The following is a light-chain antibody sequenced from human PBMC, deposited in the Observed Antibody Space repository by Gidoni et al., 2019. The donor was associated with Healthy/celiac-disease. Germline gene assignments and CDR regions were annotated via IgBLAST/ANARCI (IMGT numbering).Light chain of an antibody. CDR2: KSS. Sequence: DIQITQSPSTLSASVGDSVTITCRASQSISSWWEWYQQKQGKAPKLLIYKSSRLESGVPSRFSGSGSGTEFNITISSLEHDDFETYYCQQYNSYLFGQGTKVEIK. V-gene: IGKV1-5*03. J-gene: IGKJ1*01. CDR3: QQYNSYL. CDR1: QSISSW.